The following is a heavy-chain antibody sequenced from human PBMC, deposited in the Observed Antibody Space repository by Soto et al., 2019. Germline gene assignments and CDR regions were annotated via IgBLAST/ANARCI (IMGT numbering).Heavy chain of an antibody. Sequence: SETLSLTCTVSGGSISSSSYYWGWIRQPPGKGLEWIGSIYYSGSTYYNPSLKSRVTISVDTSKNQFSLKLSSVTAADTAVYYCARHGGYCSSTSGYTVEDYYYGMDGWGKGTTVTVSS. D-gene: IGHD2-2*02. CDR1: GGSISSSSYY. CDR2: IYYSGST. CDR3: ARHGGYCSSTSGYTVEDYYYGMDG. J-gene: IGHJ6*04. V-gene: IGHV4-39*01.